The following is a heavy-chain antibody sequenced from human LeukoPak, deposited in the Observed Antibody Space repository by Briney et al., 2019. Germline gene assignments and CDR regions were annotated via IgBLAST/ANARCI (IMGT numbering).Heavy chain of an antibody. CDR1: GGSISSSSYY. Sequence: PSETLSLTCTVSGGSISSSSYYWGWIRQPPGKGLEWIGSIYYSGSTYYNPSLKSRVTISVDTSKNQFSLKLSSLTAADTAVYYCASAYYDSSSYYFDDWGQGALVTVSS. CDR2: IYYSGST. V-gene: IGHV4-39*07. J-gene: IGHJ4*02. D-gene: IGHD3-22*01. CDR3: ASAYYDSSSYYFDD.